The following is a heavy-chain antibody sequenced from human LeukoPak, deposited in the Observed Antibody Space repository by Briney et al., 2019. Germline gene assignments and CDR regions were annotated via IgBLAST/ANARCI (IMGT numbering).Heavy chain of an antibody. CDR1: GCSLSTRGEG. CDR2: NFWDQDT. CDR3: AQDSSGYYGFDH. V-gene: IGHV2-5*02. J-gene: IGHJ4*02. Sequence: CGPTLVNATQALXLTCTFSGCSLSTRGEGVDWIRQPPRKAREWLALNFWDQDTRYRPSQKRTLTITKETSKNQVVPTMTNMDPGDTAPYYCAQDSSGYYGFDHWGQGTLVTVPS. D-gene: IGHD3-22*01.